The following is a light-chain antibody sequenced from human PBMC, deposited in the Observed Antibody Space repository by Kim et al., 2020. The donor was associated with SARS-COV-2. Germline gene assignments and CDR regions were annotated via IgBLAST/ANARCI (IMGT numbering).Light chain of an antibody. CDR1: QSISNY. CDR2: AAS. CDR3: QQSYHTGPIS. V-gene: IGKV1-39*01. J-gene: IGKJ5*01. Sequence: DIQVTQSPSSLSASVGDRVTITCRASQSISNYLNWYQQKPGKAPQLLIYAASSLQSGVPSRFSGSGSGTDFTLTISSLQREDFATYYCQQSYHTGPISFGQGTRLEIK.